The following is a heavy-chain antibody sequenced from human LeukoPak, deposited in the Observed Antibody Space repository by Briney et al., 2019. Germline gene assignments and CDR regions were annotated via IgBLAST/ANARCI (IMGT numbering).Heavy chain of an antibody. CDR3: AREGDGYNFLDPYYFDY. V-gene: IGHV4-61*02. CDR1: GGSISSSRHY. J-gene: IGHJ4*02. D-gene: IGHD5-12*01. Sequence: SETLSLTCSVSGGSISSSRHYWGWIRQPAGKGLEWIGRIYTSGSTNYNPSLKSRVTMSVDTSKNQFSLKLSSVTAADTAVYYCAREGDGYNFLDPYYFDYWGQGTLVTVSS. CDR2: IYTSGST.